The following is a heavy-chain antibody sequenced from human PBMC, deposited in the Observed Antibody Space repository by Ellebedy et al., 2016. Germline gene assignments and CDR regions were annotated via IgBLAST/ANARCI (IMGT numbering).Heavy chain of an antibody. D-gene: IGHD3-10*01. CDR3: ARGDYYGSLVYGMDV. J-gene: IGHJ6*02. V-gene: IGHV4-34*01. CDR2: INHSGST. Sequence: SETLSLXCAVYGGSFSGYYWSWIRQPPGKGLEWIGEINHSGSTNYNPSLKSRVTISVDTSKNQFSLKLSSVTAADTAVYYCARGDYYGSLVYGMDVWGQGTTVTVSS. CDR1: GGSFSGYY.